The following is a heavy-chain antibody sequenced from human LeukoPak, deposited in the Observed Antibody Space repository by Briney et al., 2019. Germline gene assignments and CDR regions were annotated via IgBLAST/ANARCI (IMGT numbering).Heavy chain of an antibody. Sequence: GGSLRLSCAASGFTFSTYGMHWVRQAPGRGLDWGAVISYDGSNKYYADSVKGRFTISRDNSKNTLYLQMNSLRAEDTAVYYCAKVFFSGSYYAASDYWGQGTLVTVSS. D-gene: IGHD1-26*01. CDR3: AKVFFSGSYYAASDY. CDR1: GFTFSTYG. V-gene: IGHV3-30*18. CDR2: ISYDGSNK. J-gene: IGHJ4*02.